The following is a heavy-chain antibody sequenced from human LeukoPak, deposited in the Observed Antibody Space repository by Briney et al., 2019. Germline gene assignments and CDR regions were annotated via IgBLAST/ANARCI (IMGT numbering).Heavy chain of an antibody. CDR3: AWDYGMDV. CDR2: FDPEDGET. CDR1: GYTLTELS. Sequence: ASVKVSCKVSGYTLTELSMHWVRQAPGKGLEWMGGFDPEDGETIYAQKFQGRVTITADESTSTAYMELSSLRSEDTAVYYCAWDYGMDVWGQGTTVTVSS. V-gene: IGHV1-24*01. J-gene: IGHJ6*02.